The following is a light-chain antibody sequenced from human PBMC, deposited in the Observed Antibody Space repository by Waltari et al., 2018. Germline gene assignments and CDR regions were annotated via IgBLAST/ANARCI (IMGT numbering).Light chain of an antibody. CDR3: QAWDSGTVV. Sequence: SLELTQPPSVSVSPGQTAIITCSGENLGTKYACWYQHRAGQPPLLVIYQESKRPSGIPERFSASNSGNTATLTISGTQSLDEGAYYCQAWDSGTVVFGGGTKLTVL. V-gene: IGLV3-1*01. CDR1: NLGTKY. J-gene: IGLJ2*01. CDR2: QES.